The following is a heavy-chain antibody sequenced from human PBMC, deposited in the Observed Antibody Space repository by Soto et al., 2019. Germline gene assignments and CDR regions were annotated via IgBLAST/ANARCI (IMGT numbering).Heavy chain of an antibody. J-gene: IGHJ4*02. CDR3: ARSIVVVTALDY. CDR1: GYTFTSYG. CDR2: ISAYNGNT. D-gene: IGHD2-21*02. V-gene: IGHV1-18*01. Sequence: ASVKVSCKASGYTFTSYGISWVRQAPGQGLEWMGWISAYNGNTNYAQNLQGRVTMTTDRSTSTAYMELSSLRSEDTAVYYCARSIVVVTALDYWGQGTLVTVSS.